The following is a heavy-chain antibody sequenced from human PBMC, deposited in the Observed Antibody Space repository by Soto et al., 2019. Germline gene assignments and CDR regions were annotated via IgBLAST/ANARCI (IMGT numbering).Heavy chain of an antibody. J-gene: IGHJ4*02. CDR2: IKSDGSGT. CDR3: ARGDGDYYDGNGYLGRH. V-gene: IGHV3-74*01. Sequence: EVQLVESGGGLVQPGGSLRLSCAASGFTFSSYWMHWVRQAPGKGLVWVSRIKSDGSGTSYADSVKGRVTISRDNAKNTLYLQLNSLRAEDTAVYYCARGDGDYYDGNGYLGRHWGQGTLVTVSS. CDR1: GFTFSSYW. D-gene: IGHD3-22*01.